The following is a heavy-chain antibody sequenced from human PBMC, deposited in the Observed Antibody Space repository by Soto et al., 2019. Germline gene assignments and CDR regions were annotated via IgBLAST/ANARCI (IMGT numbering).Heavy chain of an antibody. V-gene: IGHV1-8*01. D-gene: IGHD3-9*01. J-gene: IGHJ6*03. CDR2: MNPNSGNT. CDR3: ARGDPPLRYFDWLSEWYSGYYYMDV. Sequence: ASVKVSCKASGYTFTSYDINWVRQATGQGLEWMGWMNPNSGNTGYAQKFQGRVTMTRNTSISTAYMELSSLRSEDTAVYYCARGDPPLRYFDWLSEWYSGYYYMDVWGKGTTVTVSS. CDR1: GYTFTSYD.